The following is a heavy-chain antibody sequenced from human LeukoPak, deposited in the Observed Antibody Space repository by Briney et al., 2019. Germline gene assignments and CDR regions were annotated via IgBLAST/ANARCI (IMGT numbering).Heavy chain of an antibody. V-gene: IGHV3-23*01. D-gene: IGHD6-13*01. J-gene: IGHJ6*02. CDR3: AKAASSSWPSYYYGMDV. CDR2: ITGSGGNT. Sequence: GGSLRLSCAASGFIFSSYSMSWVRQAPGKGLEWVSVITGSGGNTYYADSVKGRFTISKDNSKNTVYLQMSSLRVDDTAVYYCAKAASSSWPSYYYGMDVWGQGTTATVSS. CDR1: GFIFSSYS.